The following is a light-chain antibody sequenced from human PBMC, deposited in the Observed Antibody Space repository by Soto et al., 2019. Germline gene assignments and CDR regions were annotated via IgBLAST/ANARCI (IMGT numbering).Light chain of an antibody. J-gene: IGKJ2*01. V-gene: IGKV3-15*01. CDR2: GAS. CDR1: QSVSSN. Sequence: EIVMTQSPATQSVSPGERATLSCRASQSVSSNLAWYQQKPGQAPRLLIYGASTRATGIPARFSGSGSGTEFTLTISSLQSEEFAVYYCQPYNNWPPYTFGQGTKLEIK. CDR3: QPYNNWPPYT.